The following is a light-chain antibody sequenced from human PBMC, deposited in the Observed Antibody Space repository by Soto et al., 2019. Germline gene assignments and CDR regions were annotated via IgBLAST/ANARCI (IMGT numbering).Light chain of an antibody. J-gene: IGKJ1*01. CDR3: QQYYSIPKT. Sequence: DIVMTQSPDSLAVGLREIASMNCKASEWVLYDSNNKNYLAWYQQKPGQPPKLLIYWASTRESGVPDRFSGTGSGTDFTLTISSLQAEDVAVYYCQQYYSIPKTFGQGTKVDI. CDR1: EWVLYDSNNKNY. V-gene: IGKV4-1*01. CDR2: WAS.